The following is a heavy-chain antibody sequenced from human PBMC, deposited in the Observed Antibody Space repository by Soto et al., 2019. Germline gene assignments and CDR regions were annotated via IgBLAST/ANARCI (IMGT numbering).Heavy chain of an antibody. V-gene: IGHV1-8*01. D-gene: IGHD6-6*01. CDR1: GYTFTSYD. J-gene: IGHJ5*02. CDR2: MNPNRGNT. Sequence: QVQLVQSGAEVKKPGASVKVSCKASGYTFTSYDINWVRQATGQGLEWMGWMNPNRGNTGYAQKFQGRVTMTRNTSISTAYMELSSLRSEDTAVYYCARNTLVEYSSSSSLDPGNPVDNWFYPWGQGTLVTVSS. CDR3: ARNTLVEYSSSSSLDPGNPVDNWFYP.